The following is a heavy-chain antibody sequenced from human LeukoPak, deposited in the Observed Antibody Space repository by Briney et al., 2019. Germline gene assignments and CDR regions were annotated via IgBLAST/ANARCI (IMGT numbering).Heavy chain of an antibody. CDR1: EFTFSSSW. CDR2: IRQDGSEI. D-gene: IGHD3-22*01. V-gene: IGHV3-7*01. J-gene: IGHJ2*01. CDR3: ARFYHETSGYYYLLRYFDL. Sequence: PGGSLRLSCAASEFTFSSSWMSWVRQAPGKGLEWVANIRQDGSEIYYVDSVKGRFTISRDNAKNSLYLQMNSLRAEDTAVYYCARFYHETSGYYYLLRYFDLWGRGTLVTVSS.